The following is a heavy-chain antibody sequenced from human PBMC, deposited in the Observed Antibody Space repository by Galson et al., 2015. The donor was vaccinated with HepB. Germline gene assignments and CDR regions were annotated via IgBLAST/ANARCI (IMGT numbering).Heavy chain of an antibody. D-gene: IGHD2-21*02. CDR2: IGGSGGST. V-gene: IGHV3-23*01. Sequence: SLRLSCAASGFIFTRYAISWVRQAPGKGLEWVSSIGGSGGSTYYADSVKGRFTFSRDNSKNTVYLQMNSLRVEDTAVYYCAKVAILGVTPHYFDYWGQGTRVTVSS. J-gene: IGHJ4*02. CDR3: AKVAILGVTPHYFDY. CDR1: GFIFTRYA.